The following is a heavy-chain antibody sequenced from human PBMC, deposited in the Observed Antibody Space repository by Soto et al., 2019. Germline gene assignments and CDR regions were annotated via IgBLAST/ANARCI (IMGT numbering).Heavy chain of an antibody. J-gene: IGHJ3*02. CDR3: TTTRPSGDGGTGWYGDPVDI. CDR2: ISVGGVGT. V-gene: IGHV3-23*01. D-gene: IGHD6-19*01. Sequence: EVQLLESGGGLVQPGGSLTLSCAASGFSFSTYVMTWVRQAPGKGLEWISGISVGGVGTYYADAVKGRFTISRDNLKNTVYLQMNSLRGEDTAVYHCTTTRPSGDGGTGWYGDPVDIWGQGTTVTVSS. CDR1: GFSFSTYV.